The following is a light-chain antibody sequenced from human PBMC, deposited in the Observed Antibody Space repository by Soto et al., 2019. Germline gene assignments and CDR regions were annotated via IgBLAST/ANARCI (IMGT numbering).Light chain of an antibody. V-gene: IGLV1-44*01. J-gene: IGLJ1*01. CDR3: ATWDDSLSGYV. Sequence: QSVLTQPPSASGTPGQRVTISCSGGRSNIGSNTVNWYQQLPGTAPKLLMYSNNQRPSGVPDRFSGSKSGTSASLDISGLQSEDEADYYCATWDDSLSGYVFGTGTKLAVL. CDR2: SNN. CDR1: RSNIGSNT.